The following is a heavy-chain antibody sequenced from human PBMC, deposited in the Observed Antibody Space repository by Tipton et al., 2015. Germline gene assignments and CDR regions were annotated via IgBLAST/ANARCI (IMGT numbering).Heavy chain of an antibody. CDR3: ARHTGDFRIPMWFHP. CDR1: GFTFSSYG. D-gene: IGHD3-10*01. Sequence: RSLRLSCAASGFTFSSYGMHWVRQAPGKGLEWVAVIWYDGSNKYYADSVKGRFTISRDNDNSSLYLHMNSLRAEDTAMYYCARHTGDFRIPMWFHPWGQGTLVTVSS. CDR2: IWYDGSNK. J-gene: IGHJ5*02. V-gene: IGHV3-33*01.